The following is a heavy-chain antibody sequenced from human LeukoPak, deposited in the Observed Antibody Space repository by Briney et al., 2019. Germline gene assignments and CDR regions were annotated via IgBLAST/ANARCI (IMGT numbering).Heavy chain of an antibody. V-gene: IGHV1-8*01. J-gene: IGHJ4*02. CDR1: GYTFTSYD. D-gene: IGHD3-22*01. CDR3: ARTYYYDSTSAPYYFDY. Sequence: GASVKVSCTASGYTFTSYDINWVRQATGQGLEWMGWMNPNSGNTGYAQKFQGRVTMTRNTSISTAYMELSSLRSEDTAVYYCARTYYYDSTSAPYYFDYWGQGTLVTVSS. CDR2: MNPNSGNT.